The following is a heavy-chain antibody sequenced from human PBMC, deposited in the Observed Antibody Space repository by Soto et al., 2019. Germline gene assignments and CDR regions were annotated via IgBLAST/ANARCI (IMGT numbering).Heavy chain of an antibody. CDR2: IYYTGST. J-gene: IGHJ4*02. CDR1: GGSISSGDYY. D-gene: IGHD2-2*01. CDR3: ARYQKGPFDH. V-gene: IGHV4-30-4*01. Sequence: LSLTCTVSGGSISSGDYYWSWIRQPPGKGLEWIGYIYYTGSTYYNPSLKSRLTISIDRSKNHFSLNLTSATAADTAVYFCARYQKGPFDHWGQGTLVTVSS.